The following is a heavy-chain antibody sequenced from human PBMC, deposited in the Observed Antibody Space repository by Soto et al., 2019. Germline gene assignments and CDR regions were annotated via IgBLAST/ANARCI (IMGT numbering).Heavy chain of an antibody. CDR3: ARLGYCSGGSCPGAYNWFDP. D-gene: IGHD2-15*01. J-gene: IGHJ5*02. CDR1: GGSFSGYY. CDR2: INHSGST. Sequence: SETLSLTCAVYGGSFSGYYWSWIRQPPGKGLEWIGEINHSGSTNYNPSLKSRVTISVDTSKNQFSLKLSSVTAADTAVYYCARLGYCSGGSCPGAYNWFDPWGQGTLVTVSS. V-gene: IGHV4-34*01.